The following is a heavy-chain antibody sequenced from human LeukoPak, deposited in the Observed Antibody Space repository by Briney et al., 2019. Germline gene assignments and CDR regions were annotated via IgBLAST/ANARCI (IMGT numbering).Heavy chain of an antibody. J-gene: IGHJ4*02. CDR3: AKDHDYGDYVVPFDY. CDR2: ISGSGGST. D-gene: IGHD4-17*01. Sequence: GGSLRLSCAASGFTFSSYAMSWVRQAPGEGLEWVSAISGSGGSTYYADSVKGRFTISRDNSKNTLYLQMNSLRAEDTAVYYCAKDHDYGDYVVPFDYWGQGTLVTVSS. CDR1: GFTFSSYA. V-gene: IGHV3-23*01.